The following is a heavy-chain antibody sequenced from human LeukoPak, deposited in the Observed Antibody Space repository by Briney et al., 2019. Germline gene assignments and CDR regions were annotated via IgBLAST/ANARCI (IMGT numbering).Heavy chain of an antibody. Sequence: GGSLRLSCAASGFTLSSYAMSWVRQAPGKGLESVSAISGSGGSTYYADSVKGRFTISRDNAKNSLCLQMNSLRAEDTAVYYCARALVVVAALDYWGQGTLVTVSS. CDR3: ARALVVVAALDY. V-gene: IGHV3-23*01. CDR1: GFTLSSYA. J-gene: IGHJ4*02. D-gene: IGHD2-15*01. CDR2: ISGSGGST.